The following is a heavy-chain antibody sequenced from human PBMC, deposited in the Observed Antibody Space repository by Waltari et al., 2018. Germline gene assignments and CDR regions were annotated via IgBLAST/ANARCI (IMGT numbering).Heavy chain of an antibody. CDR1: GFTFNSYA. J-gene: IGHJ4*02. Sequence: EVQLLESGGGLVQPGGSLRLSCAASGFTFNSYAMSWVRQAPGKGLEWVSAISGSGGSTYYADSVKGRFTISRDNSKNTLYLQMNRLRAEDTAVYYCAKFEMGATIAPFDYWGQGTLVTVSS. CDR2: ISGSGGST. V-gene: IGHV3-23*01. D-gene: IGHD1-26*01. CDR3: AKFEMGATIAPFDY.